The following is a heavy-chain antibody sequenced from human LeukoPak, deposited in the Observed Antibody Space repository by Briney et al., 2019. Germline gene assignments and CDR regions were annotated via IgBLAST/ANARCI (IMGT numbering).Heavy chain of an antibody. V-gene: IGHV3-7*01. CDR2: IKQDGSEK. Sequence: PGGSLRLSCAASGFTFSSYWMSWVRQAPGKGLEWVANIKQDGSEKYYVDSVKGRFTISRDNAKNSLYLQMNSLRAEDTAVYYCARGGQYSGSWYNWFDPWGQGTLVTVSS. J-gene: IGHJ5*02. CDR1: GFTFSSYW. CDR3: ARGGQYSGSWYNWFDP. D-gene: IGHD6-13*01.